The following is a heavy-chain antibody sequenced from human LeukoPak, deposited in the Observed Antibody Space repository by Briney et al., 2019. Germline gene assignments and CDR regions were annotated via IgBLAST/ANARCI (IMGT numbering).Heavy chain of an antibody. V-gene: IGHV3-33*01. CDR2: IWYDGSNK. D-gene: IGHD3-10*01. J-gene: IGHJ6*02. CDR3: ARDSSRRYGSGSYSHGAYYYYGMDV. Sequence: GGSLRLSCAASGFIFSSYGMHWVRQAPGKGLEWVAVIWYDGSNKYYADSVKGRFTISRDNSKNTLYLQMNSLRAEDTAVYYCARDSSRRYGSGSYSHGAYYYYGMDVWGQGTTVTVSS. CDR1: GFIFSSYG.